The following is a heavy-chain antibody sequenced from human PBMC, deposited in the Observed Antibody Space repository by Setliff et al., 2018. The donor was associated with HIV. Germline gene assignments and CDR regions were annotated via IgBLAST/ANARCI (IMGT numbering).Heavy chain of an antibody. CDR1: GDTFSSYA. D-gene: IGHD2-15*01. Sequence: SVKVSCKASGDTFSSYAISWVRQAPGQGLEWMGGIIPIFGTANYAQNLQGRVTITADESTSTAYMELSSLRSEDTAIYYCARGYCSGGSCYYYYYMDVWG. V-gene: IGHV1-69*13. J-gene: IGHJ6*03. CDR3: ARGYCSGGSCYYYYYMDV. CDR2: IIPIFGTA.